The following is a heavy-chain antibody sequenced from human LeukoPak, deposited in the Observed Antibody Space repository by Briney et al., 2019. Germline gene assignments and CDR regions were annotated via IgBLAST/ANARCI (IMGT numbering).Heavy chain of an antibody. Sequence: PSETLSLTCAVSGGSISSGVYSWSWIRQPPGKGLEWIGYIYYSGSTYYNPSLKSRVTISVDTSKNQFSLKLSSVTAADTAVYYCARAPPQWELLFDYWGQGTLVTVSS. CDR3: ARAPPQWELLFDY. J-gene: IGHJ4*02. CDR1: GGSISSGVYS. CDR2: IYYSGST. V-gene: IGHV4-30-4*07. D-gene: IGHD1-26*01.